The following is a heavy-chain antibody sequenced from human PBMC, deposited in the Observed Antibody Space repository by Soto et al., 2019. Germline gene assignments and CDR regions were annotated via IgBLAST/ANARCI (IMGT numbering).Heavy chain of an antibody. J-gene: IGHJ4*02. CDR2: ISSSSSYI. CDR1: GFTFSSYS. Sequence: PGGSLILSWAASGFTFSSYSMNWVRQAPGKGLEWVSSISSSSSYIYYADSVKGRFTISRDNAKNSLYLQMNSLRAEDTAVYYCANLGITGTDINDYWGQGTLVTVSS. V-gene: IGHV3-21*01. D-gene: IGHD1-20*01. CDR3: ANLGITGTDINDY.